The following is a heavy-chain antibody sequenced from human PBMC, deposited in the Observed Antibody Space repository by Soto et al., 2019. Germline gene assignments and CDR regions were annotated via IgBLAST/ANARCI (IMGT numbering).Heavy chain of an antibody. CDR1: GGSFSGYY. CDR3: ATLVWGEYYYYGMDV. Sequence: QVQLQQWGAGLLKPSETLSLTCAVYGGSFSGYYWSWIRQPPGKGLEWIGEINHSGSTNYNPSLKSRVTISVDTSKNQFSLKLSSVTAADTAVYYCATLVWGEYYYYGMDVWGQGTTVTVSS. D-gene: IGHD3-16*01. V-gene: IGHV4-34*01. CDR2: INHSGST. J-gene: IGHJ6*02.